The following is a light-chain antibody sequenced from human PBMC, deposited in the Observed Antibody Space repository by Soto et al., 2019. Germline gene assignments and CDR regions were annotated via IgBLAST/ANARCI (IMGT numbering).Light chain of an antibody. J-gene: IGKJ1*01. CDR2: KAS. Sequence: DIQMTQSPSTLSASEGDRVTITCRASQSVSSKLAWYQQKPGKAPKLLIYKASSLESGVPSRFSGSGSGTKFTLTIASLQPDDFATYYCQQYETFSGTFGPGTKVDIK. CDR3: QQYETFSGT. CDR1: QSVSSK. V-gene: IGKV1-5*03.